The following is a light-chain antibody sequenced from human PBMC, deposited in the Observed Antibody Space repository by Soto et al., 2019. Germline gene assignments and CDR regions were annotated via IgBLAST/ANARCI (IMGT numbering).Light chain of an antibody. CDR3: SSYTSSRAYV. CDR2: EVS. CDR1: SSDVGGYNY. V-gene: IGLV2-14*01. J-gene: IGLJ1*01. Sequence: QSVLTQPASVSGSPGQSITISCTGTSSDVGGYNYVSWYQQQSGKAPKLMIHEVSNRPSGVSNRFSGSKSGNTASLTISGLQAEDEAAYYCSSYTSSRAYVFGIGTKVT.